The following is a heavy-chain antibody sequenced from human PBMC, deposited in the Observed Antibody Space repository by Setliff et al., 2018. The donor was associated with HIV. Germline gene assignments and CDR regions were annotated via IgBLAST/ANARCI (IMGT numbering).Heavy chain of an antibody. V-gene: IGHV4-4*07. CDR1: GGSISNFY. Sequence: SETLSLTCSVSGGSISNFYWSWIRQPPGKGLEWVGHIYSTGDTNYNPSLKSRVTLSADTSKNQLSLSLTSVTAADTAVYYCARWAVTASDYWGQGTLVTVSS. CDR3: ARWAVTASDY. D-gene: IGHD2-21*02. CDR2: IYSTGDT. J-gene: IGHJ4*02.